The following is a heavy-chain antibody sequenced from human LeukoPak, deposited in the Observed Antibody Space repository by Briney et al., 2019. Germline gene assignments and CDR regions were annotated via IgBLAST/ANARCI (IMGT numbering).Heavy chain of an antibody. D-gene: IGHD2-15*01. J-gene: IGHJ6*03. V-gene: IGHV1-46*01. CDR1: GYTFTGYW. CDR2: ISPSGGST. Sequence: ASVKVSCKAFGYTFTGYWMHWVRQAPGQGPEWMGVISPSGGSTIYAQKFKGRVTLTRDMSTSTDYLELSSLRSEDTAVYYCARGSGDYCSGGSCYNYYYYYMDVRGKGTTVTVSS. CDR3: ARGSGDYCSGGSCYNYYYYYMDV.